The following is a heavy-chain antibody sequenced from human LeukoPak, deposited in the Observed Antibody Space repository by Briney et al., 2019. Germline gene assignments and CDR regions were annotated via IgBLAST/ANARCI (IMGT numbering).Heavy chain of an antibody. CDR1: GFTFSSYA. Sequence: GGSLRLSCAASGFTFSSYAMSWVRQAPGKGLEWVSAIRGSGGSTYYADSVKGRFTISRDNSKNTLYLQMNSLRAEDTAVYYCARGRSDYDILTGYSHYGMDVWGQGTTVTVSS. J-gene: IGHJ6*02. CDR2: IRGSGGST. D-gene: IGHD3-9*01. V-gene: IGHV3-23*01. CDR3: ARGRSDYDILTGYSHYGMDV.